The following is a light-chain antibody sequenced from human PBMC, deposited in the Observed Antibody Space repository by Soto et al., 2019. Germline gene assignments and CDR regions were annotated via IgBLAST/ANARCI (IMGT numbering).Light chain of an antibody. J-gene: IGKJ2*03. CDR1: QGISSS. Sequence: DIQLTQSPSFLSASVGDRVTITCRASQGISSSLAWYQQKPGKAPKLLIYAASTLQSGVPSRFCGSGSGTEFPLTISSLQTEDVAKYYCQQFSSYPPSFGQGPKLEIK. V-gene: IGKV1-9*01. CDR3: QQFSSYPPS. CDR2: AAS.